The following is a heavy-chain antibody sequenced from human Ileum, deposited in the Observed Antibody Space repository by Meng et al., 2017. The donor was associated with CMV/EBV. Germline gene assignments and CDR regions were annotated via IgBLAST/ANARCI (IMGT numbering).Heavy chain of an antibody. J-gene: IGHJ4*02. CDR2: ISSSSSYI. CDR3: ARGGSGSYYNFY. D-gene: IGHD3-10*01. CDR1: GFTFSSYS. V-gene: IGHV3-21*01. Sequence: CAASGFTFSSYSMNWVRQAPGKGLQWVSSISSSSSYIYYADSVKGRFTISRDNAKNSLYLQMNSLRAEDTAVYYCARGGSGSYYNFYWGQGTLVTVSS.